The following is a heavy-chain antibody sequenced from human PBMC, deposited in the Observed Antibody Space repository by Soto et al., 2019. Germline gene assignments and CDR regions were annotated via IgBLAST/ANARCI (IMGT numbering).Heavy chain of an antibody. CDR2: ISSYNGDT. J-gene: IGHJ4*02. CDR1: GYTFTNYD. Sequence: QVQLVQSGVEVKKPGASVKVSCKTSGYTFTNYDLTWVRQAPGQGLEWMGSISSYNGDTNYAQKLQGRVTLTTDTSTTTAYMELTSLTSGDTAVYFCARGWELEYWGQGTLVSVSS. CDR3: ARGWELEY. V-gene: IGHV1-18*01. D-gene: IGHD1-26*01.